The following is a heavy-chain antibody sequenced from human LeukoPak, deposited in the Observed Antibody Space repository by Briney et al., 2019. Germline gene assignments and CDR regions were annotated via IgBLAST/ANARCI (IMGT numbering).Heavy chain of an antibody. Sequence: PSETLSLTCTVSGGSISSHYWSWIRQLPGKGLEWIGYIYYSGSTNYNPSLKSRVTISLDTSKNQFSLKLSSVTAADTAVYYCARDGIAVAGDAFDIWGQGTMVTVSS. D-gene: IGHD6-19*01. CDR2: IYYSGST. V-gene: IGHV4-59*11. CDR3: ARDGIAVAGDAFDI. J-gene: IGHJ3*02. CDR1: GGSISSHY.